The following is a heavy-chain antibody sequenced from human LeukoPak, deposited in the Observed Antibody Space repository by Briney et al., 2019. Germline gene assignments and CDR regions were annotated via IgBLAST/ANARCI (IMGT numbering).Heavy chain of an antibody. CDR2: IKSKTGGGTP. V-gene: IGHV3-15*01. CDR1: GFTFTNAW. Sequence: GGSLRLSCAASGFTFTNAWMIWVRQAPGKGLKWVGRIKSKTGGGTPDYGAPVKGRFTISRDDSKNTLFLQMNSLKTEDTGVYFCTTGYWSSSSKYHGDDAFDVWGQGTMVTVSS. CDR3: TTGYWSSSSKYHGDDAFDV. D-gene: IGHD2-2*03. J-gene: IGHJ3*01.